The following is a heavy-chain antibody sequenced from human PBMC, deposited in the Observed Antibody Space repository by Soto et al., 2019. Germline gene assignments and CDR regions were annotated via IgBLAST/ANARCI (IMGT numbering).Heavy chain of an antibody. V-gene: IGHV4-59*08. D-gene: IGHD5-12*01. CDR1: GGSISSYY. CDR3: ARHAGGYDHIFDY. J-gene: IGHJ4*02. CDR2: IYYSGST. Sequence: PSETLSLTCTVSGGSISSYYWSWIRQPPGKGLEWIGYIYYSGSTNYNPSLKSRVTISVDTSKNQFSLKLSSVTAADTAVYYCARHAGGYDHIFDYWGQGTMVTVS.